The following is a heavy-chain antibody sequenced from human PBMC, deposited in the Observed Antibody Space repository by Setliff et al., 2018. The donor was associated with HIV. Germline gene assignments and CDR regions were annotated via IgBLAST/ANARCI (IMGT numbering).Heavy chain of an antibody. J-gene: IGHJ6*01. CDR3: ARDYRLGIFASVVFYYGMDV. CDR1: GDSIGAYH. Sequence: SETLSLTCSVSGDSIGAYHWSWIRQPPGRGLEWIGYIHSSGTTHYNPSLSSRVTISFDASKKYFSLKLTSVTAADTAMYYCARDYRLGIFASVVFYYGMDVWG. CDR2: IHSSGTT. V-gene: IGHV4-59*01. D-gene: IGHD3-16*01.